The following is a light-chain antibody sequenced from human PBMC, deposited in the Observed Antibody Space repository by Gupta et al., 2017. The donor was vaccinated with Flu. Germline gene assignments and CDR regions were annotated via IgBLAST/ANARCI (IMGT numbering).Light chain of an antibody. Sequence: ATLSVSPGESSTLSCRASQSVSNNLAWYQQKPGQAPRLLIYGASTRATGVPARFSGSGSGTEFTLTISSLQSEDLAVYHCQQYDDWPLYTFGQGTKLEIK. J-gene: IGKJ2*01. CDR3: QQYDDWPLYT. CDR1: QSVSNN. CDR2: GAS. V-gene: IGKV3-15*01.